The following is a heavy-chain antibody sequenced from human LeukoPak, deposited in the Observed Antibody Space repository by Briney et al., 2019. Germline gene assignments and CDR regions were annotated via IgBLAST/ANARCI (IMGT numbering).Heavy chain of an antibody. D-gene: IGHD3-16*02. CDR1: GFTFSRYG. J-gene: IGHJ6*02. V-gene: IGHV3-33*01. Sequence: GGSLRLSCAASGFTFSRYGVHWVRQAPGKGLEWVAVTWYDGSNKYYADSVKGRFTISRDNSENTLYLQMNSLRAEDTAVYYCARGLRVTFGGVIAHRPYYYYGMDVWGQGTTVTVSS. CDR2: TWYDGSNK. CDR3: ARGLRVTFGGVIAHRPYYYYGMDV.